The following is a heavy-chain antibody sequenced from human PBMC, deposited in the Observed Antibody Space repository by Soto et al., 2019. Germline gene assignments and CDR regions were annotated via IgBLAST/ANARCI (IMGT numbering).Heavy chain of an antibody. V-gene: IGHV5-51*01. J-gene: IGHJ6*02. CDR1: GYSFTSYW. CDR3: ARQDISSWSSPYYYYGMDV. Sequence: GESLKIFCKGAGYSFTSYWLGWVRQMPGKGLEWMGIIYPGDSDTRYSPSFQGQVTISADKSIRTAYLQWSSLKASDTAMYYCARQDISSWSSPYYYYGMDVWGQGTTVTVSS. CDR2: IYPGDSDT. D-gene: IGHD6-13*01.